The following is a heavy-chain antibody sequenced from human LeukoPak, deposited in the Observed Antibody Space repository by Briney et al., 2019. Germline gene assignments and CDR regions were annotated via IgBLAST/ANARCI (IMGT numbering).Heavy chain of an antibody. CDR2: INPNSGGT. CDR1: GYTFTGYY. J-gene: IGHJ4*02. V-gene: IGHV1-2*02. Sequence: ASVKVSCKASGYTFTGYYTHWVRQAPGQGLEWMGWINPNSGGTNYAQKFQGRVTMTRDTSISTAYMEVSRLRSDDTAVYYCARGLDYDSSGYYLYYWGQGTLVTVSS. CDR3: ARGLDYDSSGYYLYY. D-gene: IGHD3-22*01.